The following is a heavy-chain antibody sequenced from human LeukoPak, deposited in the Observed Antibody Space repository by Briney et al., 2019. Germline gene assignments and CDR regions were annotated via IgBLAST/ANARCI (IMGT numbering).Heavy chain of an antibody. J-gene: IGHJ4*02. Sequence: PGGSLRLSCAASGFSSSDYTMNWVRQSPGKGLEWASGISVSDDSTYYADSVKGRFTISRDKSNNMLYLQMNSLRAEDTAVYYCARDRFCVSTNCPYDCWGQGTPVTVSS. CDR2: ISVSDDST. V-gene: IGHV3-23*01. CDR3: ARDRFCVSTNCPYDC. D-gene: IGHD2-2*01. CDR1: GFSSSDYT.